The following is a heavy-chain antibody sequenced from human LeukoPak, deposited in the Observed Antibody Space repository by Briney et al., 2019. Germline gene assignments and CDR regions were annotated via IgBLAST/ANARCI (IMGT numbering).Heavy chain of an antibody. J-gene: IGHJ6*03. D-gene: IGHD2-2*01. Sequence: SETLSLTCTVSGGSISSYYWSWIRQPAGKGLEWIGRIYTSGSTNYNPSLKSRVTMSVDTSKNQFSLKLSSVTAADTAVYYCARDGPHCSSTSCYHYYMDVWGKGTTVTVSS. V-gene: IGHV4-4*07. CDR2: IYTSGST. CDR3: ARDGPHCSSTSCYHYYMDV. CDR1: GGSISSYY.